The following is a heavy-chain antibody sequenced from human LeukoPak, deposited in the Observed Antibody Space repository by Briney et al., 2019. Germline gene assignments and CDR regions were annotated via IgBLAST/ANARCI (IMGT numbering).Heavy chain of an antibody. D-gene: IGHD6-19*01. J-gene: IGHJ4*02. CDR2: ISDSGDGT. CDR3: AKDARRSSGWYFFDH. V-gene: IGHV3-23*01. CDR1: GFAFSRQD. Sequence: GGSLRLSCAASGFAFSRQDMGWVRQAPGKGLEWVSAISDSGDGTYYVDSVKGRFTISRDNSKNTLYLQMNSLRADDTAVYYCAKDARRSSGWYFFDHWGQGILVTVSS.